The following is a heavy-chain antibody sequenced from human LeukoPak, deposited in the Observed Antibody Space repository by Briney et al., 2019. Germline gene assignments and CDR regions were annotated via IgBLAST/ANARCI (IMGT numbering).Heavy chain of an antibody. CDR2: IYQTKYT. Sequence: SETLSLTCGVRGVSFSGNYWSWIRQSPGKGLEWIGEIYQTKYTTYNPSLKSRVTIWADTSVNQLSLTVTSVTAADTAIYYCARIRCSPGDDSRYNYWGRGTLVTVSS. V-gene: IGHV4-34*01. D-gene: IGHD2-21*01. J-gene: IGHJ4*02. CDR3: ARIRCSPGDDSRYNY. CDR1: GVSFSGNY.